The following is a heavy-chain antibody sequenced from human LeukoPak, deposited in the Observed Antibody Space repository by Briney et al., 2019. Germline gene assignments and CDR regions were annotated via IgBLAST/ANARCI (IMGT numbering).Heavy chain of an antibody. CDR3: ASSGYSSRGY. CDR2: ISSSSYI. J-gene: IGHJ4*02. D-gene: IGHD6-13*01. V-gene: IGHV3-69-1*01. CDR1: GFTVSSNY. Sequence: GGSLRLSCAASGFTVSSNYMSWVRQAPGKGLEWVSSISSSSYIYYADSVKGRFTISRDNAKNSLYLQMNSLRAEDTAVYYCASSGYSSRGYWGQGTLVTVSS.